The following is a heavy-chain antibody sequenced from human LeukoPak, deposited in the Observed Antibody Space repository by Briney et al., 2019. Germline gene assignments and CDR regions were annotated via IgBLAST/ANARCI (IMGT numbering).Heavy chain of an antibody. V-gene: IGHV1-18*01. CDR2: ISAYNGNT. CDR1: GYTFTSYG. CDR3: ARDYYGSGSYYSHKRYYAY. J-gene: IGHJ4*02. D-gene: IGHD3-10*01. Sequence: ASVKVSCKASGYTFTSYGISWVRQAPGQGLEWMGWISAYNGNTNYAQKLQGRVTMATDTSTSTAYMELRSLRSDDTAVYYCARDYYGSGSYYSHKRYYAYWGQGTLVTVSS.